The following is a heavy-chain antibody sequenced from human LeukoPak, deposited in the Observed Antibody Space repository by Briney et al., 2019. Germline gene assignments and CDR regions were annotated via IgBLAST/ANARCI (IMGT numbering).Heavy chain of an antibody. D-gene: IGHD3-3*01. CDR3: ARHVPSDDFWSGFYVFDP. J-gene: IGHJ5*02. Sequence: KPSETLSLTCTVSGGSISSYYWSWIRQPPGKGLEWIGYINYSGSTKYNPPLKSRVTISLDTSANQFSLSLSSVTAADTAMYYCARHVPSDDFWSGFYVFDPWGQGTLVTVSS. V-gene: IGHV4-59*08. CDR1: GGSISSYY. CDR2: INYSGST.